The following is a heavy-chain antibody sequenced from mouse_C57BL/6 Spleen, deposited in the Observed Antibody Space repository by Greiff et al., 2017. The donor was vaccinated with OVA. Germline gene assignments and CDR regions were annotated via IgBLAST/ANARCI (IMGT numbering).Heavy chain of an antibody. Sequence: VQLQQPGAELVRPGSSVKLSCKASGYTFTSYWMHWVKQRPIQGLEWIGNIDPSDSETHSNQKFKDKATLTVDKSSSTAYMQLGSLTSEDSAVYYCARGMVVEGYFDYWGQGTTLTVSS. CDR1: GYTFTSYW. V-gene: IGHV1-52*01. J-gene: IGHJ2*01. CDR3: ARGMVVEGYFDY. D-gene: IGHD1-1*01. CDR2: IDPSDSET.